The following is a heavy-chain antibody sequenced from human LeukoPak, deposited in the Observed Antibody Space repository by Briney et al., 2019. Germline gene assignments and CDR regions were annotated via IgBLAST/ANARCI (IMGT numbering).Heavy chain of an antibody. CDR1: GYTFNTNG. CDR2: INANTGST. CDR3: ARKDPPLYYYYGMDV. J-gene: IGHJ6*02. Sequence: GASVKVSCKASGYTFNTNGLNWVRQAPGQGLQWLGWINANTGSTNYAQIFQGRVTMTRDTSISTAYMELSRLRSDDTAVYYCARKDPPLYYYYGMDVWGQGTTVTVSS. V-gene: IGHV1-2*02.